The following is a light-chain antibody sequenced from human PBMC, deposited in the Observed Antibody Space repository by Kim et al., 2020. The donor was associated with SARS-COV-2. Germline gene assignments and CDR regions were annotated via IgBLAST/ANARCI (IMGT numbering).Light chain of an antibody. CDR1: GRGIGAYDV. CDR3: SSYTPRSAQI. CDR2: DIS. V-gene: IGLV2-14*03. J-gene: IGLJ2*01. Sequence: QSIAIYCAGCGRGIGAYDVDSWYGRRHDTAPRLRINDISLRPSGISTRFSGSKSANTASLTFSRLRTEDEADYFCSSYTPRSAQIFGGGTQLTVL.